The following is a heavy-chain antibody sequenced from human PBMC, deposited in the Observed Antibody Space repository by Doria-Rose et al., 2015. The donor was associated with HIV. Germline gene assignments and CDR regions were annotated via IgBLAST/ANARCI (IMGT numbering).Heavy chain of an antibody. D-gene: IGHD6-13*01. CDR1: GVSLSSPGMG. CDR3: ARIKSSRWYHKYYFDF. CDR2: IFSDDER. J-gene: IGHJ4*02. Sequence: QVQLVQSGPVLVKPTETLTLTCTVSGVSLSSPGMGVGWIRQPPGKALEWLANIFSDDERSYNTSLKSRLTISRGTSKSQVVLTMTDMDPVDTATYYCARIKSSRWYHKYYFDFWGQGTLVIVSA. V-gene: IGHV2-26*01.